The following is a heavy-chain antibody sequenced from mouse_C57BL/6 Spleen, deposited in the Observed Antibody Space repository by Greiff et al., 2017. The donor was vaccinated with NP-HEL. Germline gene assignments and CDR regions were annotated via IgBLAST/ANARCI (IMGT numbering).Heavy chain of an antibody. CDR1: GFNIKDDY. CDR2: IDPENGDT. Sequence: VHVKQSGAELVRPGASVKLSCTASGFNIKDDYMHWVKQRPEQGLEWIGWIDPENGDTEYASKFQGKATITADTSSNTAYLQLSSLTSEDTAVYYCTKTAPYYFDYWGQGTTLTVSS. CDR3: TKTAPYYFDY. D-gene: IGHD1-2*01. J-gene: IGHJ2*01. V-gene: IGHV14-4*01.